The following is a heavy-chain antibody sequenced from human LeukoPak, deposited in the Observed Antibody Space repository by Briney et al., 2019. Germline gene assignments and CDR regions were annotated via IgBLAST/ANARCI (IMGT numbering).Heavy chain of an antibody. V-gene: IGHV4-34*01. Sequence: SETLSLTCAVYGGSFSGYYWSWIRQPPGKGLEWIGEINHSGSTNYNPSLKSRVIISVDTSKNQFSLKLSSVTAADTAVYYCATRIAGYRAFDIWGQGTMVTVSS. D-gene: IGHD6-13*01. CDR2: INHSGST. J-gene: IGHJ3*02. CDR3: ATRIAGYRAFDI. CDR1: GGSFSGYY.